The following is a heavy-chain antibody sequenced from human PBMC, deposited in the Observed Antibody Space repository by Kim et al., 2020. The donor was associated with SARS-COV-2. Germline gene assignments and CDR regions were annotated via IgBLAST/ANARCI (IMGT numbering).Heavy chain of an antibody. J-gene: IGHJ4*01. CDR1: GYTFTSYA. CDR3: ARDSSSWNNMGYFDY. Sequence: ASVKVSCKASGYTFTSYAMNWVRQAPGQGLEWMGWINTNTGNPTYAQGFTGRFVFSLDTSVSTAYLQISSLKAEDTAVYYCARDSSSWNNMGYFDYWGQGTLVTVSS. CDR2: INTNTGNP. V-gene: IGHV7-4-1*02. D-gene: IGHD6-13*01.